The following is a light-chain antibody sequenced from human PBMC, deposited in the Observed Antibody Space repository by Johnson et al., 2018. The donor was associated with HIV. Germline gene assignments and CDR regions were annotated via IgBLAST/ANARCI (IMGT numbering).Light chain of an antibody. V-gene: IGLV1-51*01. CDR2: DNN. CDR3: GTWDSSLSAHYV. CDR1: TSNIGNNY. Sequence: QSVLTQPPSVSAAPGQKVTISCSGSTSNIGNNYVSWYQQLPGTAPRLLIYDNNKRPSGIADRFSGPKPGTSATLGITGLQTGDDADYYCGTWDSSLSAHYVFGTGTKVTVL. J-gene: IGLJ1*01.